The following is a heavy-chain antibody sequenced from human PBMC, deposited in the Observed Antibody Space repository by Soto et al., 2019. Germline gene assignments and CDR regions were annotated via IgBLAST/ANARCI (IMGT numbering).Heavy chain of an antibody. J-gene: IGHJ4*02. V-gene: IGHV3-23*01. CDR3: AKASGASYQWSRVFDS. Sequence: GGSLRLSCAVSGFTFSNYAMNWVRQTPGGGLEWVSTTTNTGGDKIYADSVKGRFTISRDNSKNTLFLQMNNLRVEDTAIYYCAKASGASYQWSRVFDSWGQGTRVTVSS. D-gene: IGHD1-26*01. CDR1: GFTFSNYA. CDR2: TTNTGGDK.